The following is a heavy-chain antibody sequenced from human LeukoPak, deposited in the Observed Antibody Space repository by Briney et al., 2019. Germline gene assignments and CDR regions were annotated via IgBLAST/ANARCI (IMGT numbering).Heavy chain of an antibody. CDR1: GFTFSNFD. CDR3: ARPESVAGRDY. Sequence: GGSLRLSCAASGFTFSNFDMNWVRQAPGKGLEWVSAIRGSGGGTYYADSVKGRFTISRDNSKNTLYLQMNFLRAEDTAVCYCARPESVAGRDYWGQGTLVTVSS. CDR2: IRGSGGGT. D-gene: IGHD6-19*01. J-gene: IGHJ4*02. V-gene: IGHV3-23*01.